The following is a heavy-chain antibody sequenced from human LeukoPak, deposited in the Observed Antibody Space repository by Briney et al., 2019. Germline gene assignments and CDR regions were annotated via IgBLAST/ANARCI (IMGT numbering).Heavy chain of an antibody. D-gene: IGHD6-19*01. CDR3: ARGVYSSGRPYDY. CDR1: GDSFSSNSAA. Sequence: SQTLSLTCTISGDSFSSNSAAWNWIRQSPSRGLEWLGRTYYRSKWYYESAESVKSRVTITSDTSKNQFSLQLNSVTPEDTAVYFCARGVYSSGRPYDYWGQGSLVTVSS. J-gene: IGHJ4*02. V-gene: IGHV6-1*01. CDR2: TYYRSKWYY.